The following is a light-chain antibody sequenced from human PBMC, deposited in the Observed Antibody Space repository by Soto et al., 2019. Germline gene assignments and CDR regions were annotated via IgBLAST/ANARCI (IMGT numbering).Light chain of an antibody. Sequence: DIHMTQSPSSLSASVGDRVTITCRASQSVITYLNWYQQKPGKAPKLLIYQASSLENGVPSRFSGSGSGTEFSLTISSLQPDDFATYYCQQYSSHSTFGQGTKVDIK. CDR3: QQYSSHST. CDR2: QAS. V-gene: IGKV1-5*03. CDR1: QSVITY. J-gene: IGKJ1*01.